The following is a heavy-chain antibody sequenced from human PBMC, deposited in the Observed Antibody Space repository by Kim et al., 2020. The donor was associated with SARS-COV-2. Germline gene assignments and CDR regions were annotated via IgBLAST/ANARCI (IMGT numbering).Heavy chain of an antibody. Sequence: GGSLRLSCAASGFTFSSYAMHWVRQAPGKGLEWVAVISYDGSNKYYADPVKGRFTISRDNSKNTLYLQMNSLRAEDTAVYYCARGYSGYPDTFFDYWGQG. V-gene: IGHV3-30*04. CDR3: ARGYSGYPDTFFDY. J-gene: IGHJ4*02. D-gene: IGHD5-12*01. CDR1: GFTFSSYA. CDR2: ISYDGSNK.